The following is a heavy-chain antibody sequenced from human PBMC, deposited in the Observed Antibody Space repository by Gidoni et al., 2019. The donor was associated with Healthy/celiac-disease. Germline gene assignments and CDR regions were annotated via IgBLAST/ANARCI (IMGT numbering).Heavy chain of an antibody. CDR1: GDSVSSNSAA. Sequence: QVQLQQSGPGLVKPSQTLSLTCAISGDSVSSNSAAWNWIRQSPSRGLEWLGRTYYRSKWYNDYAVSVKSRITINPDTSKNQFSLQLNSVTPEDTAVYYCARVQVVPAAIRGGYYYYYGMDVWGQGTTVTVSS. J-gene: IGHJ6*02. V-gene: IGHV6-1*01. CDR3: ARVQVVPAAIRGGYYYYYGMDV. D-gene: IGHD2-2*01. CDR2: TYYRSKWYN.